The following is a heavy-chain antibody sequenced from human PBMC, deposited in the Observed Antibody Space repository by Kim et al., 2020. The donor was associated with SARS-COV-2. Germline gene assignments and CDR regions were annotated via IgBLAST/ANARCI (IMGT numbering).Heavy chain of an antibody. V-gene: IGHV5-51*01. Sequence: GESLKISCKGSGYSFTSYWIGWVRQMPGKGLEWMGIIYPGDSDTRYSPSFQGQVTISADKSISTAYLQWSSLKASDTAMYYCARRGAWGGDTLGFDYWGQGTLVTVSS. D-gene: IGHD2-21*02. CDR3: ARRGAWGGDTLGFDY. J-gene: IGHJ4*02. CDR2: IYPGDSDT. CDR1: GYSFTSYW.